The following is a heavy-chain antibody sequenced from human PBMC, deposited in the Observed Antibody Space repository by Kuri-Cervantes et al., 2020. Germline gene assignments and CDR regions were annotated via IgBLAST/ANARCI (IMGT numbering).Heavy chain of an antibody. CDR2: IIPIFGTA. Sequence: SVKVSCKASGGTLSSYAISWVRQAPGQGLEWMGGIIPIFGTANYAQKFQGRVTITADESTSTAYMELSSLRSEDTAVYYCARDVGSSEVLWWFDPWGQGTLVTVSS. CDR1: GGTLSSYA. V-gene: IGHV1-69*13. CDR3: ARDVGSSEVLWWFDP. J-gene: IGHJ5*02. D-gene: IGHD6-6*01.